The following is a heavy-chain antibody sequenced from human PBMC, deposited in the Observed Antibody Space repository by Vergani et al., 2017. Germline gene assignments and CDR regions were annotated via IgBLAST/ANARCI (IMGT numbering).Heavy chain of an antibody. D-gene: IGHD3-22*01. Sequence: QVQLVESGGGVVQPGRSLRLSCAASGFTFSSYGMHWVRQAPGKGLEWVAVISYDGSNKYYADSVKGRFTISRDNSKNTLYLQMNSLRAEDTAVYYCAKGPSTYYYDSSGYLDYWGQGTLVTVSS. CDR2: ISYDGSNK. CDR1: GFTFSSYG. V-gene: IGHV3-30*18. J-gene: IGHJ4*02. CDR3: AKGPSTYYYDSSGYLDY.